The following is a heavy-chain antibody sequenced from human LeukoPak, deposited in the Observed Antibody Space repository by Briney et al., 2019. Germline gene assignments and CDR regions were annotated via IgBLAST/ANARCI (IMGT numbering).Heavy chain of an antibody. J-gene: IGHJ3*02. V-gene: IGHV4-34*01. D-gene: IGHD6-6*01. Sequence: SETLSLTCAVYGGSVSGYYWSWIRQPPGKGLEWIGEINHSGSTNYNPSLKSRVTISVDTSKNQFSLKLSSVTAADTAVYYCARPGRGSSWAFDIWGQGTMVTVSS. CDR3: ARPGRGSSWAFDI. CDR1: GGSVSGYY. CDR2: INHSGST.